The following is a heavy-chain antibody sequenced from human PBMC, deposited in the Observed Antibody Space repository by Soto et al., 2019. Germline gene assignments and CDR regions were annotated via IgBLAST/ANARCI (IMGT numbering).Heavy chain of an antibody. V-gene: IGHV3-33*01. CDR2: IWYDGSNK. J-gene: IGHJ6*02. D-gene: IGHD2-15*01. CDR3: ARDRVVLAATGYYYGMDV. CDR1: GFTFSSYG. Sequence: PGGSLRLSCAASGFTFSSYGMHWVRQAPGKGLEWVAVIWYDGSNKYYADSVKGRFTISRDNSKNTLYLQMNSLRAKDTAVYYCARDRVVLAATGYYYGMDVWGQGTTVTVS.